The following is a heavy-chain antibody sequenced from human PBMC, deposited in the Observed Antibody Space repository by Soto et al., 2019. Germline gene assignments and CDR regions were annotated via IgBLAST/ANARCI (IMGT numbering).Heavy chain of an antibody. CDR1: GCSISSTRW. Sequence: SETLSLTCTVSGCSISSTRWWSWFRQSPGKGLEWIGYIYYSGSTYYNPSLKSRVTISVDTSKNQFSLKLSSVTAADTAVYYCARVLRGYSYRYYYFSFCGQGTLVIVSS. J-gene: IGHJ4*02. CDR2: IYYSGST. CDR3: ARVLRGYSYRYYYFSF. D-gene: IGHD5-18*01. V-gene: IGHV4-30-4*01.